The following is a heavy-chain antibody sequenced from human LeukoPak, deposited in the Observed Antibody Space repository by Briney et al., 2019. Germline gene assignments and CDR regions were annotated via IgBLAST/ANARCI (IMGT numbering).Heavy chain of an antibody. CDR3: AKDRSDFWSGPDY. CDR1: GFTFSSYS. V-gene: IGHV3-30*18. Sequence: PGGSLRLSCAASGFTFSSYSMNWVRQAPGKGLEWVAVISYDGSNKYYADSVKGRFTISRDNSKNTLYLQMNSLRAEDTAVYYCAKDRSDFWSGPDYWGQGTLVTVSS. CDR2: ISYDGSNK. D-gene: IGHD3-3*01. J-gene: IGHJ4*02.